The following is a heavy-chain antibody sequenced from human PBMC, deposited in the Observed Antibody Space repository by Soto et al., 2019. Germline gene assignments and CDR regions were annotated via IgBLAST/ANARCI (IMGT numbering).Heavy chain of an antibody. CDR3: ARATDTRSDP. Sequence: TSGTPCLTRTVSGGSISRYYRSWIRQPPGKGLEWIGYIYYSGSTNYNPSLKSRVTISVDTSKNQFSLKLSSVTAADTAVYYCARATDTRSDPWGQGTLVTVSS. J-gene: IGHJ5*02. CDR2: IYYSGST. V-gene: IGHV4-59*01. CDR1: GGSISRYY.